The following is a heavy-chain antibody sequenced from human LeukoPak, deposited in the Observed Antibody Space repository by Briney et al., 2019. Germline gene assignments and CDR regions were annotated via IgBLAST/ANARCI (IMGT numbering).Heavy chain of an antibody. J-gene: IGHJ4*02. D-gene: IGHD2-2*02. CDR1: GFTFSSYG. CDR2: ISGSGGST. CDR3: AKDVEGLVVVPAAIGN. Sequence: GGSLRLSCAASGFTFSSYGMSWVRQAPGKGLEWVSAISGSGGSTYYADSVRGRFTISRDNSKNTLYLQMNSLRAEDTAVYYCAKDVEGLVVVPAAIGNWGQGTLVTVSS. V-gene: IGHV3-23*01.